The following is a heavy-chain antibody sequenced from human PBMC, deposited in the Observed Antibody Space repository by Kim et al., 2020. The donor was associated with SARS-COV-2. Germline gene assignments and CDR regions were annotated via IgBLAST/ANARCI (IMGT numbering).Heavy chain of an antibody. Sequence: SETLSLTCAVYGGSFSGYYWSWIRQPPGKGLEWIGEINHSGSTNYNPSLKSRVTISVDTSKNQFSLKLSSVTAADTAVYYCARALPNIVVVPAAVDAFDIWGQGTMVTVSS. CDR1: GGSFSGYY. J-gene: IGHJ3*02. V-gene: IGHV4-34*01. D-gene: IGHD2-2*01. CDR3: ARALPNIVVVPAAVDAFDI. CDR2: INHSGST.